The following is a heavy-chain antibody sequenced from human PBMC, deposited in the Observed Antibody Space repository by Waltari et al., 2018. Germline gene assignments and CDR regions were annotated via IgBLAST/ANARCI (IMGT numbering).Heavy chain of an antibody. CDR2: IYTSGST. CDR1: GGSISSGSYY. Sequence: QVQLQESGPGLVKPSQTLSLTCTVSGGSISSGSYYWSWIRQPAGKGLEWIGRIYTSGSTNYNPSLKSRVTISVDTSKNQFSLKLSSVTAADTAVYYSARFLAYGDSIDYWGQGTLVTVSS. J-gene: IGHJ4*02. V-gene: IGHV4-61*02. D-gene: IGHD4-17*01. CDR3: ARFLAYGDSIDY.